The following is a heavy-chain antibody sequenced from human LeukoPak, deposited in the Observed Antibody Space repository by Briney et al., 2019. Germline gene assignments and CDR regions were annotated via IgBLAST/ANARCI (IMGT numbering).Heavy chain of an antibody. CDR2: IYYTGST. J-gene: IGHJ4*02. Sequence: SQTLSLTCAVSGVSISSGAYYWSWIRQPPGKGLEWIGSIYYTGSTFYNPSLKSRVAISVDTSKNQFSLNLSSVTAADTAVYYCARAIIGYSSSWPRFDYWGQGTLVTVSS. CDR1: GVSISSGAYY. CDR3: ARAIIGYSSSWPRFDY. D-gene: IGHD6-13*01. V-gene: IGHV4-30-4*01.